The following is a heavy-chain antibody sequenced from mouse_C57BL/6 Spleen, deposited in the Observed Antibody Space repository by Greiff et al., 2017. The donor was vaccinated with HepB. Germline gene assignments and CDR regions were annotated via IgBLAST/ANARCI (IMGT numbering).Heavy chain of an antibody. CDR1: GYTFTSYW. V-gene: IGHV1-69*01. CDR3: ARSPYDGFDY. CDR2: IDPSDSYT. J-gene: IGHJ2*01. D-gene: IGHD2-3*01. Sequence: QVQLQQPGAELVMPGASVKLSCKASGYTFTSYWMHWVKQRPGQGLEWIGEIDPSDSYTNYNQKFKGKSTLTVDKSSSTAYMQLSSLTSEDSAVYYCARSPYDGFDYWGQGTTLTVSS.